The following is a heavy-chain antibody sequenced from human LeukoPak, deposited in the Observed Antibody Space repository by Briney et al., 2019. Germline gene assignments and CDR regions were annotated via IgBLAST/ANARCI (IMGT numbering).Heavy chain of an antibody. D-gene: IGHD6-6*01. CDR2: INSDGSSI. V-gene: IGHV3-74*01. Sequence: QSGGSLRLSSAASGFTFSSHWMHWVRQAPGKGLVWVSRINSDGSSISYADSVRGRFTISRDNAKNTLYLQMNSLRAEDTAVYYCARGGSIVAPTGLYYYGMDVWGQGTTVTVSS. CDR1: GFTFSSHW. J-gene: IGHJ6*02. CDR3: ARGGSIVAPTGLYYYGMDV.